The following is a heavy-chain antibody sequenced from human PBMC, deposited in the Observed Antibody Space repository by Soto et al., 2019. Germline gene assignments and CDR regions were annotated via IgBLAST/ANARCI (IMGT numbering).Heavy chain of an antibody. CDR3: AKEISGSSFDY. Sequence: PGGSLRLSCVASGFTFDDYAIHWVRQAPGKGLEWVSAISWNSGSIGYADSVKGRFTISRDNAKNSLYLQMDSLRVEDTALYYCAKEISGSSFDYWGQGTPVTVSS. CDR2: ISWNSGSI. D-gene: IGHD3-3*01. V-gene: IGHV3-9*01. J-gene: IGHJ4*02. CDR1: GFTFDDYA.